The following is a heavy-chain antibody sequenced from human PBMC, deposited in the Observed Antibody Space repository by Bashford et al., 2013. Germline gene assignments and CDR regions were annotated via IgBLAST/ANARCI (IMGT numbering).Heavy chain of an antibody. D-gene: IGHD3-10*01. CDR1: GGSVSSGSYY. CDR2: IYYSGST. Sequence: SSETLSLTCTVPGGSVSSGSYYWSWIRQPPGKGLEWIGYIYYSGSTNYNPSLKSRVTISVDTSKNQFSLKLSSVTAADTAVYYCARQLLLWFGELLPDYWGQGTLVTVSS. CDR3: ARQLLLWFGELLPDY. V-gene: IGHV4-61*01. J-gene: IGHJ4*02.